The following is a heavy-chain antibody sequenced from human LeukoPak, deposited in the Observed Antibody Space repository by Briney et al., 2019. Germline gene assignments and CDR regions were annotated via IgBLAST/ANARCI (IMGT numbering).Heavy chain of an antibody. D-gene: IGHD3-22*01. Sequence: SETLSLTCTVSGGSVSSYYWSWIRQPPGKGLEWIGGIYYSGSTYYNPSLKSRVTISVDTSKNQFSLKLSSVTAADTAVYYCAREGSSYDSSTNDAFDIWGQGTMVTVSS. V-gene: IGHV4-59*02. CDR3: AREGSSYDSSTNDAFDI. CDR2: IYYSGST. CDR1: GGSVSSYY. J-gene: IGHJ3*02.